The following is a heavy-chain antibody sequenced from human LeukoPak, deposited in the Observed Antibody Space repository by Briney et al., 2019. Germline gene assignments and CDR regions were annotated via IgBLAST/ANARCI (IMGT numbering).Heavy chain of an antibody. D-gene: IGHD6-19*01. Sequence: SETLSLTCTVSGGSMSPYHWSWIRQPPGKGLEWTGYIYYSGSTNYNPSLKSRVTISVDTSKNQFSLKLSSVTAADTAMYYCAKAVSGRFDYWGQGTLVTVSS. V-gene: IGHV4-59*08. CDR2: IYYSGST. CDR3: AKAVSGRFDY. CDR1: GGSMSPYH. J-gene: IGHJ4*02.